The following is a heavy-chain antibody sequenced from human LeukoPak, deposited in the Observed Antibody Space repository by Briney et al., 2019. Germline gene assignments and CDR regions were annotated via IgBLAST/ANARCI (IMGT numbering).Heavy chain of an antibody. Sequence: PGGSLRLSCAASGFTVGYNYMTWVRQAPGKGLEWVAAVYNSGSTYYADSVKGRFTISRDNSKNTMYLQMNSLKGEDTAVCYCARRSNPPGRINHWGQGTLVTVSS. D-gene: IGHD1-14*01. CDR3: ARRSNPPGRINH. J-gene: IGHJ5*02. CDR2: VYNSGST. V-gene: IGHV3-66*04. CDR1: GFTVGYNY.